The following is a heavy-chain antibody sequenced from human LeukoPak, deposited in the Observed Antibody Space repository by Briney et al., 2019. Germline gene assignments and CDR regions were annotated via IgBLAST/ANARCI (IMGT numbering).Heavy chain of an antibody. CDR1: GGSFSGYY. CDR2: INHSGST. Sequence: PSETLSLTCAVYGGSFSGYYWSWIRQPPGKGLEWIGEINHSGSTNYNPSLKSRVTISVDTSENQFSLKLSSVTAAGTAVYYCARVGRAAAGSDYWGQGTLVTVSS. J-gene: IGHJ4*02. D-gene: IGHD6-13*01. V-gene: IGHV4-34*01. CDR3: ARVGRAAAGSDY.